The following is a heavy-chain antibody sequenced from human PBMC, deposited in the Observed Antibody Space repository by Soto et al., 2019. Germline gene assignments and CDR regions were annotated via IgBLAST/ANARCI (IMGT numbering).Heavy chain of an antibody. Sequence: SETLSLTCAVYGGSFSGYYWSWIRQPPGKGLEWIGEINHSGGTNYNPSLKSRVTISVDTSKNQFSLKLSSVTAADTGTYYCAHTIFRSGIPFDPWGQGTLVTVSS. CDR3: AHTIFRSGIPFDP. CDR2: INHSGGT. J-gene: IGHJ5*02. CDR1: GGSFSGYY. V-gene: IGHV4-34*01. D-gene: IGHD3-10*01.